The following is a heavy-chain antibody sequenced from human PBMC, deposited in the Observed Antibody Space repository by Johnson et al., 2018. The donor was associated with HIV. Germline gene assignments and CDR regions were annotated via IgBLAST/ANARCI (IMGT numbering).Heavy chain of an antibody. D-gene: IGHD3-22*01. CDR1: GFTFSSYA. Sequence: QVQLVESGGGVVQPGRSLRLSCAASGFTFSSYAMHWVRQAPGKGLEWVAVISYDGSNKYYADSVKGRFTISRDNSKNTLYLKMNSLRAEDTAVYYCATYYDNSGYTLWGNAFDIWGKGTMVTVSS. J-gene: IGHJ3*02. CDR2: ISYDGSNK. CDR3: ATYYDNSGYTLWGNAFDI. V-gene: IGHV3-30-3*01.